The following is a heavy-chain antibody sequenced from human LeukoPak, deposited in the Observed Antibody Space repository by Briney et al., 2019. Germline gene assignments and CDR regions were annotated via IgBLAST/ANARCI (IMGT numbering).Heavy chain of an antibody. J-gene: IGHJ3*01. CDR3: AKEKDTIYFDL. Sequence: GGSLRLSCVGPGFKFRAFTMHWVRQAPGRGLEWVSLFSRNGVTTFYADSVRGRFTISRDNSENSVYLQMDSLTTEDTAVYYCAKEKDTIYFDLWGQGTLVTVSA. D-gene: IGHD2-21*01. CDR1: GFKFRAFT. CDR2: FSRNGVTT. V-gene: IGHV3-43*01.